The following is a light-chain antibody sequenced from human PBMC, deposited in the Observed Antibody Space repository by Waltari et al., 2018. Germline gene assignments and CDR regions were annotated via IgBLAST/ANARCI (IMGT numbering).Light chain of an antibody. Sequence: EILLTQSPATLSLSPGERATRSCRASQSVGTYLAWYQQRPGQPPRLLIYDSSSRATGIPARFSGSGSETDFTLTISSLEPEDFAVYYCQQRYKWPLTFGGGSKVEI. CDR3: QQRYKWPLT. CDR1: QSVGTY. CDR2: DSS. J-gene: IGKJ4*01. V-gene: IGKV3-11*01.